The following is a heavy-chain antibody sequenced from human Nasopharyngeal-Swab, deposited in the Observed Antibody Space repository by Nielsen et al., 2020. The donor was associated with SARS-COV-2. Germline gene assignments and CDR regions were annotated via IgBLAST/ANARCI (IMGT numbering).Heavy chain of an antibody. CDR3: ASGYGSGRGKYFQH. J-gene: IGHJ1*01. V-gene: IGHV1-46*01. CDR2: INPSGGST. D-gene: IGHD3-10*01. Sequence: WVRQAPGQGLEWMGIINPSGGSTSYAQKSQGRVTMTRDTSTSTVYMELSSLRSEDTAVYYCASGYGSGRGKYFQHWGQGTQVTVSS.